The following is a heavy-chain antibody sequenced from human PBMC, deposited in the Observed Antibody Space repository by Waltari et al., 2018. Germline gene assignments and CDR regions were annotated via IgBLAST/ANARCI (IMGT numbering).Heavy chain of an antibody. D-gene: IGHD3-22*01. V-gene: IGHV3-21*01. Sequence: EVRLVESGGGLVKPGGSLRLSCVASGFTFNTYTMSWVRQAPGKGLEVVSSISYSSSYIYYADSLKGRFTISRDNAKNSLYLQMNSLRAEDTAVYYCAVVDNTGYYSIYWGQGTLVTVSS. CDR2: ISYSSSYI. CDR3: AVVDNTGYYSIY. J-gene: IGHJ4*02. CDR1: GFTFNTYT.